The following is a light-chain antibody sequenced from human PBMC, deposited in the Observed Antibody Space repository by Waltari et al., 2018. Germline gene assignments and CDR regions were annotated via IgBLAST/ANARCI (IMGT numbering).Light chain of an antibody. Sequence: VIWMTQSPSLLSASPGDRVTITCRMSQGISTYLAWYQQKPGRAPDLLIYGASILHSGVPSRFSGSGSGTDFTLTISSLQSEDVATYYCQQYMTNSWTFGQGTRVEVK. CDR2: GAS. J-gene: IGKJ1*01. CDR1: QGISTY. V-gene: IGKV1D-8*03. CDR3: QQYMTNSWT.